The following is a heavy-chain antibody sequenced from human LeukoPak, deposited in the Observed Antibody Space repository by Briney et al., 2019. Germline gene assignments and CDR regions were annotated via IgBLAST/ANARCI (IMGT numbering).Heavy chain of an antibody. V-gene: IGHV4-39*01. CDR3: VRGFLGLNGGI. D-gene: IGHD3-16*01. Sequence: SETLSLTCTVSGGSISSSSYYWGWIRQPPGKGLEWIGSIYYSGSTYYNPSLKSRVTISVDTSKNQFSLKLSSATAADTAVYYCVRGFLGLNGGIWGQGTTVTVSS. CDR1: GGSISSSSYY. CDR2: IYYSGST. J-gene: IGHJ6*02.